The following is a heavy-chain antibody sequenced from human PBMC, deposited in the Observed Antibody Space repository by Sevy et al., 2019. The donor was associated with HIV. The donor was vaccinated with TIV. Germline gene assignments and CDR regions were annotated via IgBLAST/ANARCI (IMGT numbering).Heavy chain of an antibody. V-gene: IGHV4-39*01. D-gene: IGHD6-6*01. J-gene: IGHJ5*02. CDR3: ARRRSGSSSDRWIDP. CDR1: GDSISSSSYY. Sequence: SETLSLTCTVSGDSISSSSYYWGWIRQPPGKGLEWIGSVSYTGICFYTPSLKSRVTISVDTSKNQFSLKLTSVTAADTTVYYCARRRSGSSSDRWIDPWGQGALVTVSS. CDR2: VSYTGIC.